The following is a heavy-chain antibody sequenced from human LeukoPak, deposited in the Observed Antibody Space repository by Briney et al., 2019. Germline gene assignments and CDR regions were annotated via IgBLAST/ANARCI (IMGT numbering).Heavy chain of an antibody. D-gene: IGHD1-1*01. CDR2: IYHSGST. CDR1: GGSISSSSYY. V-gene: IGHV4-39*07. J-gene: IGHJ4*02. CDR3: ARAPYKYFDY. Sequence: SETLSLTCTVSGGSISSSSYYWGWIRQPPGKGLEWIGSIYHSGSTYYNPSLKSRVTISVDTSKNQFSLKLSSVTAADTAVYYCARAPYKYFDYWGQGTLVTVSS.